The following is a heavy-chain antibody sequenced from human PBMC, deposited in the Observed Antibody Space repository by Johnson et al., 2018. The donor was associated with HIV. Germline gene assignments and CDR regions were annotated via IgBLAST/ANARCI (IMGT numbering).Heavy chain of an antibody. V-gene: IGHV3-30-3*01. CDR3: AKEQSVVVIGIGAFDI. CDR1: GFTFSSYA. D-gene: IGHD3-22*01. J-gene: IGHJ3*02. CDR2: ISYDGSNK. Sequence: QVQLVESGGGVVQPGGSLRLSCAASGFTFSSYAMHWVRQTPGKGLEWVAVISYDGSNKYYADSVKGRFTISRDNSKNTLYLQMNSLRAEDTAVYYCAKEQSVVVIGIGAFDIWGQGTMVTVSS.